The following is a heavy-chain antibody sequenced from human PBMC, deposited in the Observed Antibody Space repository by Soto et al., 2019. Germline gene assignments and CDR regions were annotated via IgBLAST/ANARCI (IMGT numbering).Heavy chain of an antibody. D-gene: IGHD6-13*01. CDR2: IYYSGST. Sequence: SETLSLTCTVSGGSISSSSYYWGWIRQPPGKGLEWIGSIYYSGSTYYSPSLKSRVTISVDTSKNQFSLKLSSVTAADTAVYYCARQIAAAGSVYFDYWGQGTLVTSPQ. CDR1: GGSISSSSYY. V-gene: IGHV4-39*01. J-gene: IGHJ4*02. CDR3: ARQIAAAGSVYFDY.